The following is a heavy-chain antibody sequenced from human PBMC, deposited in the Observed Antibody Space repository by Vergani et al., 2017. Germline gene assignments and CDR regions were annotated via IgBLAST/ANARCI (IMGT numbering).Heavy chain of an antibody. CDR3: ARGLWDCTHIRCSPPSY. Sequence: LVESGGGVVQPGRSLTLTCSASGFGFKNFAMHWVRQAPGKGLEWVASISGSSSYVFYRDSVEGRFTITRDNAKKSVYLQMNSLRAEDTAMYFCARGLWDCTHIRCSPPSYWGQGTQVTVSS. CDR2: ISGSSSYV. D-gene: IGHD2-8*01. V-gene: IGHV3-21*01. CDR1: GFGFKNFA. J-gene: IGHJ4*02.